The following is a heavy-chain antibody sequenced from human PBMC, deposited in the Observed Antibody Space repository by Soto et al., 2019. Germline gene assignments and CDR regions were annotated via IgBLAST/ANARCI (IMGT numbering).Heavy chain of an antibody. Sequence: GESLKISCAASGFTFSSYAMSWVRQAPGKGLEWVSAISGSGGSTYYADSVKGRFTISRDNSKNTLYLQMNSLRAEDTAVYYCAKDYGDYGDYYGMDVWGQGTTVTVSS. CDR3: AKDYGDYGDYYGMDV. J-gene: IGHJ6*02. V-gene: IGHV3-23*01. CDR2: ISGSGGST. D-gene: IGHD4-17*01. CDR1: GFTFSSYA.